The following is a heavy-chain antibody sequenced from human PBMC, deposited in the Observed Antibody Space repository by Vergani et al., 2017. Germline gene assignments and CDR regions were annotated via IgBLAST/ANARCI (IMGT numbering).Heavy chain of an antibody. Sequence: QVQLQESGPGLVKPSETLSLTCTVSGGSISSYYWSWIRQPPGKGLEWIGYTYYSGSTNYNPSLKSRVTISVDTSKNQFSLKLSSVTAADTAVYYCARSPKVTAYFDYWGQGTLVTVSS. V-gene: IGHV4-59*01. CDR1: GGSISSYY. D-gene: IGHD2-2*01. CDR3: ARSPKVTAYFDY. CDR2: TYYSGST. J-gene: IGHJ4*02.